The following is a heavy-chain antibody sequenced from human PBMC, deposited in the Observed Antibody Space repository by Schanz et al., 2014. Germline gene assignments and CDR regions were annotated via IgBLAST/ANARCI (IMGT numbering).Heavy chain of an antibody. CDR1: GFSFSDYG. Sequence: QVQLVESGGGVVQPGRSLRLSCAGSGFSFSDYGMHWVRQAPGKGLEWVAVIWFDGNNKFYADSVKGRFTISRDNAKNSVFLQMNGLRDEDTAVYYCATETYSSSWCFDYWGQGTLVTVSS. V-gene: IGHV3-33*08. J-gene: IGHJ4*02. CDR3: ATETYSSSWCFDY. CDR2: IWFDGNNK. D-gene: IGHD6-13*01.